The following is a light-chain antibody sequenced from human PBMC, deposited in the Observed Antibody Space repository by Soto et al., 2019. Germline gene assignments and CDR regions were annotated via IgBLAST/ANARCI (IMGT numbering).Light chain of an antibody. CDR3: QQYETFSGT. V-gene: IGKV1-5*02. J-gene: IGKJ1*01. CDR2: AAS. CDR1: QSVSGW. Sequence: DTQMTQPPSTLFPSAGSKVTVICVASQSVSGWLAWYQQKPGEAPKLLIYAASALPRGVPSRFSGSGSGTKFTLTIASLQPDDFATYYCQQYETFSGTFGPGTKVDIK.